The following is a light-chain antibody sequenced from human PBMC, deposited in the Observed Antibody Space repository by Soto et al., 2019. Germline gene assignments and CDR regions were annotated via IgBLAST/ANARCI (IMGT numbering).Light chain of an antibody. CDR3: QSYDSRFWI. CDR2: ANN. V-gene: IGLV1-40*01. Sequence: QSVLTQPPSVSGAPGQKVTISCAGSSSNIGAGYEVHWYQQLPGTAPKLLIFANNNRPSGVPDRFSGSRSGTSASLVITGLQAEDEADYYCQSYDSRFWIFGGRTKVTVL. J-gene: IGLJ2*01. CDR1: SSNIGAGYE.